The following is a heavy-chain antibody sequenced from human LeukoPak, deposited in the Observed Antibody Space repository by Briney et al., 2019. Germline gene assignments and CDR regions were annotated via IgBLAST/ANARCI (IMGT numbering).Heavy chain of an antibody. J-gene: IGHJ5*02. CDR3: ARSPILKAGCWFDP. D-gene: IGHD3-3*01. CDR2: INAGNGNT. V-gene: IGHV1-3*03. Sequence: ASVKVSCKASGYTFTSYAMHWVRQAPGQRLEWMGWINAGNGNTKYSQEFQGRVTITRDTSASTAYMELSSLRSEDMAVYYCARSPILKAGCWFDPWGQGTLVTVSS. CDR1: GYTFTSYA.